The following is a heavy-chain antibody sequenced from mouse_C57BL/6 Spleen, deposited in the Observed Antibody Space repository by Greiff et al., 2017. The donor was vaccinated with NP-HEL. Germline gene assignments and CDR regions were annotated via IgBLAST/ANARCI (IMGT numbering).Heavy chain of an antibody. CDR3: ARPCTTVVATGYFDV. V-gene: IGHV5-9*01. CDR2: ISGGGGNT. J-gene: IGHJ1*03. Sequence: EVKLMESGGGLVKPGGSLKLSCAASGFTFSSYTMSWVRQTPEKRLEWVATISGGGGNTYYPDSVKGRFTISRDNAKNTLYLQMSSLRSEDTALYYCARPCTTVVATGYFDVWGTGTTVTVSS. CDR1: GFTFSSYT. D-gene: IGHD1-1*01.